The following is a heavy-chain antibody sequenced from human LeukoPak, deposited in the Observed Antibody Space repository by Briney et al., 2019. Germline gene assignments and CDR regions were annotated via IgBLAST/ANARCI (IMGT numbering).Heavy chain of an antibody. CDR1: GFTFSSYA. Sequence: GGSLRLSCAASGFTFSSYAMSWVRQAPGKGLEWVSYISSSGSTIYYADPVKGRFTISRDNAKNSLYLQMNSLRAEDTAVYYCARCGIAVAGTVGYWGQGTLVTVSS. CDR2: ISSSGSTI. J-gene: IGHJ4*02. V-gene: IGHV3-48*04. CDR3: ARCGIAVAGTVGY. D-gene: IGHD6-19*01.